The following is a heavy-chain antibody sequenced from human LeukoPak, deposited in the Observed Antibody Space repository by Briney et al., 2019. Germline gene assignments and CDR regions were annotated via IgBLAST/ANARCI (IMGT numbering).Heavy chain of an antibody. CDR3: AKDDYGGWDNY. J-gene: IGHJ4*02. D-gene: IGHD4-23*01. CDR2: ISYDGSNK. CDR1: GFTFSSYG. V-gene: IGHV3-30*18. Sequence: PGGSLRLSCAASGFTFSSYGMHWVRQAPGKGLEWVAVISYDGSNKYYADSVKGRFTISRDNSKNTLYLQMNSLRAEDTAVYYCAKDDYGGWDNYWGQGTLVTVSS.